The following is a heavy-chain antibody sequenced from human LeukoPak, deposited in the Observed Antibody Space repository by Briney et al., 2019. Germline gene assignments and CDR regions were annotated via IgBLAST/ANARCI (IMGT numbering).Heavy chain of an antibody. CDR1: GFTFSNYW. CDR3: ARDYGDAFDV. D-gene: IGHD4-17*01. Sequence: GGSLRLSCAASGFTFSNYWMHWVRQAPGKGRVWVSLINSDGSSTNYADSVKGRFTIYRDNAKNTLYLQMNSLRVEDTAVYYCARDYGDAFDVWGEGTMLTVSS. CDR2: INSDGSST. J-gene: IGHJ3*01. V-gene: IGHV3-74*01.